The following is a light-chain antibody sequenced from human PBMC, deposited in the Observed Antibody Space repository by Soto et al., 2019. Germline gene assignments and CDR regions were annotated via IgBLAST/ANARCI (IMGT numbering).Light chain of an antibody. CDR1: QSVSSN. J-gene: IGKJ1*01. CDR2: GAS. CDR3: QQSYSTPTWT. Sequence: EIVMTQSPATLCVSPGERATLSCRASQSVSSNLAWYQQKPGQAPRLLIYGASTRATGIPARFSGSGSGTDFTLTISSLQPEDFATYYCQQSYSTPTWTFGQGTKVDIK. V-gene: IGKV3-15*01.